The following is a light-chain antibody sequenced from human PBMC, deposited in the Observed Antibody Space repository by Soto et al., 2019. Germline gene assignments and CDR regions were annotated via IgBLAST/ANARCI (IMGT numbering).Light chain of an antibody. J-gene: IGLJ1*01. Sequence: QLVLTQSPSASASLGASVKLTCTLSSGHSSYAIAWHQQQPEKGPRYLMKLNSDGSHSKGDGIPDRFSGSSSGAERYLTISSLQSEDEADYNCQNWGTGIRVFGTGTKLTVL. CDR3: QNWGTGIRV. CDR1: SGHSSYA. V-gene: IGLV4-69*02. CDR2: LNSDGSH.